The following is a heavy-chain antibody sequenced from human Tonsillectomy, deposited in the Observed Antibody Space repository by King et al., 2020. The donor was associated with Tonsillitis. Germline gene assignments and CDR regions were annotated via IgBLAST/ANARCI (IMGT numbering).Heavy chain of an antibody. J-gene: IGHJ6*02. CDR3: ARLDHYYVTGSSPFGMDV. CDR2: IDPSDSYS. V-gene: IGHV5-10-1*03. CDR1: GYSFTSYW. D-gene: IGHD3-16*01. Sequence: QLVQSGAEVKKPGESLRISCKASGYSFTSYWITWVRQTPGKGLEWMGRIDPSDSYSKYSPAFQGHITKSVGQSISYLQRSSLQASDPAIYYCARLDHYYVTGSSPFGMDVWGQGTPVIVSS.